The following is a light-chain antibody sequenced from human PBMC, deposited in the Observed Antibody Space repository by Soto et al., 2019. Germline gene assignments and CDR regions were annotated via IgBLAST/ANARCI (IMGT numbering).Light chain of an antibody. V-gene: IGKV4-1*01. CDR3: HQYYITPYT. CDR1: QSVLYSSNKKNY. J-gene: IGKJ2*01. Sequence: DIVMTQSPDSLAVSLGERATINCKSSQSVLYSSNKKNYLAWYQLKPGQPPKLLIYWASTRESGVPARFSGRGSGTDFTLKITSLQAEDVAVYYCHQYYITPYTFGQPNKLEIK. CDR2: WAS.